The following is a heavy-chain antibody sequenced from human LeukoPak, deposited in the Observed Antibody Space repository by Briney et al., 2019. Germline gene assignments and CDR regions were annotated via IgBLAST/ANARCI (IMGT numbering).Heavy chain of an antibody. CDR1: GFTFDDYT. D-gene: IGHD1-26*01. V-gene: IGHV3-43*01. J-gene: IGHJ3*02. CDR2: ISWDGGST. CDR3: AKDMGHSGDTWDAFDI. Sequence: GGSLRLSCAASGFTFDDYTMHWVRQAPGKGLEWVSLISWDGGSTYYADSVKGRFTISRDNSKNSLYLQMNSLRTEDTALYHCAKDMGHSGDTWDAFDIWGQGTMVTVSS.